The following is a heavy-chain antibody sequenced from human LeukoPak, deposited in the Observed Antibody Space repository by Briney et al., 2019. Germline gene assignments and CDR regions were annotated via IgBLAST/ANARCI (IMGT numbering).Heavy chain of an antibody. CDR2: ISYDGSNK. CDR3: ARARGLGYGDDVRWFDP. D-gene: IGHD4-17*01. CDR1: GFTFSTYG. J-gene: IGHJ5*02. V-gene: IGHV3-30*03. Sequence: SGGSLRLSCAASGFTFSTYGMHWVRQAPGKGLEWVAVISYDGSNKYYADSVKGRFTISRDNAKNTLYLQMNSLRAEDTAVYYCARARGLGYGDDVRWFDPWGQGTLVTVSS.